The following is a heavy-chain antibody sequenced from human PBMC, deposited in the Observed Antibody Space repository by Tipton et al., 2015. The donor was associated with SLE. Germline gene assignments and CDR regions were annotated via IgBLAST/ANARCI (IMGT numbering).Heavy chain of an antibody. V-gene: IGHV4-39*01. Sequence: GLVKPSETLSLTCTVSGASISSSSYYWGWIRQPPGKGLEWIASIYYSGSTYYNPSLKSRVTISVDTSKNQFSLKLSSVTAADTAVYYCARHEGSDWTDYFHHWGQGTLVTVSS. J-gene: IGHJ1*01. CDR1: GASISSSSYY. CDR2: IYYSGST. D-gene: IGHD6-19*01. CDR3: ARHEGSDWTDYFHH.